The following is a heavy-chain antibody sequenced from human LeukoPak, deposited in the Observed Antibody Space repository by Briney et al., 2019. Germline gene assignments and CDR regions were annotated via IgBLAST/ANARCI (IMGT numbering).Heavy chain of an antibody. CDR3: ARVTPLYYYYMDV. CDR1: GGSFSGYY. Sequence: PSETLSLTCAVYGGSFSGYYWSWIRQPPGKGLEWIGEINHSGSTNYNPSLKSRVTISVDTSKNQFSLKLSPVTAADTAVYYCARVTPLYYYYMDVWGKGTTVTVSS. V-gene: IGHV4-34*01. CDR2: INHSGST. J-gene: IGHJ6*03.